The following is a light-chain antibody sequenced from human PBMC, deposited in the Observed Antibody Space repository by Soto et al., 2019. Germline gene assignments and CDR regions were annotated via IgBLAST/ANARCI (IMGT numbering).Light chain of an antibody. CDR1: QGISSY. Sequence: AIRMTQSPSSLSASTGDRVTITCRASQGISSYLAWYQQKPGKAPKLLIYAASTLQSGVPSSFSSSVSGTGFTLTISCLQAEDFATDDCEQYCSYPLSCGGGTKVAIK. CDR3: EQYCSYPLS. J-gene: IGKJ4*01. V-gene: IGKV1-8*01. CDR2: AAS.